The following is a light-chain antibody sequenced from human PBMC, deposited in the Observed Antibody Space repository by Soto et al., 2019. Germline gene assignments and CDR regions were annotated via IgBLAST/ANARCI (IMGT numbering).Light chain of an antibody. CDR1: SSDVGGYKF. CDR3: SSYTSSNTLV. V-gene: IGLV2-14*01. Sequence: QSALTQPASVSGSPGQSITISCTGTSSDVGGYKFVSWYQQHPGKVPKLMIYEVSYRPSGVSNRFSGSKSGNTASLTISGLQAEDEADYYCSSYTSSNTLVFGGGTKVTVL. CDR2: EVS. J-gene: IGLJ2*01.